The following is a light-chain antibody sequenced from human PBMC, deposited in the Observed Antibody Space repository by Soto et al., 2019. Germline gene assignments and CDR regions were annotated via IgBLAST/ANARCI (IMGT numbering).Light chain of an antibody. Sequence: QSVLTQPASVSGSPGQSITISCTGASSDIGAYNYVSWYQQHPAKAPKLMIYDVSNRPSGVSNRFSASKSANAASLTISGLQAEDEADYYCSSYTSSSTLYVFGTGTKVTVL. V-gene: IGLV2-14*03. CDR1: SSDIGAYNY. CDR2: DVS. CDR3: SSYTSSSTLYV. J-gene: IGLJ1*01.